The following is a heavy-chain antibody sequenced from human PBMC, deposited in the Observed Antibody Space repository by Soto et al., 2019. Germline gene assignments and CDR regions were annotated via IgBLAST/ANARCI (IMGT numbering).Heavy chain of an antibody. CDR3: ARNYYGVFDY. CDR1: GGSISSGDYS. Sequence: PSETLSLTCAVSGGSISSGDYSWSWIRQPPGKGLEWIGYIYHSGSTYYNPSLKSRVTISVDRSKNQFSLKLSSVTAPDTAVYYWARNYYGVFDYGGQGTRVPVSS. D-gene: IGHD4-17*01. J-gene: IGHJ4*02. V-gene: IGHV4-30-2*01. CDR2: IYHSGST.